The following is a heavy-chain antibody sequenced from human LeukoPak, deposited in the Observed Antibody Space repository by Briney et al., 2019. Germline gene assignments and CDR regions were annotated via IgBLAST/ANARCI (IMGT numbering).Heavy chain of an antibody. D-gene: IGHD1-1*01. CDR2: IRSKPNSYAT. Sequence: GGSLRLSCAASGFTFSDSAFHWVRQASGKGLEWVGRIRSKPNSYATAYAASVKGRFTISRDDSKNTAYLQMNSLKTEDTAVYYCTRRDDYNYYYGMDVWGQGTTVTVSS. J-gene: IGHJ6*02. CDR3: TRRDDYNYYYGMDV. V-gene: IGHV3-73*01. CDR1: GFTFSDSA.